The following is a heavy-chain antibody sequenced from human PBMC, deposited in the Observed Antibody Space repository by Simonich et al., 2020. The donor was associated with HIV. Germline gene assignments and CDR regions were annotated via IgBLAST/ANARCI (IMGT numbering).Heavy chain of an antibody. CDR1: GFTFSSYS. CDR3: ARDHTTVTCFDY. Sequence: EVQLVESGGGLVQPGGSLRLSCAASGFTFSSYSMNWVRQALGKGWEWVSYVSSRSSYINYADSVRGRFTISRDNAKNSLYLQMNSLRAEDTAVYYCARDHTTVTCFDYWGQGTLVTVSS. D-gene: IGHD4-17*01. V-gene: IGHV3-21*05. CDR2: VSSRSSYI. J-gene: IGHJ4*02.